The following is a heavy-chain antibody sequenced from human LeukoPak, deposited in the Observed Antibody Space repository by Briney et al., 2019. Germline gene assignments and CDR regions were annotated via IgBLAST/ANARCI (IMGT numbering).Heavy chain of an antibody. D-gene: IGHD1-1*01. J-gene: IGHJ6*03. CDR1: GGTFSSYA. Sequence: SVKVSCKASGGTFSSYAISWVRQAPGQGLEWMGGIIPISGTANYAQKFQGRVTITTDESTSTAYMELSSLRSEDTAVYYCARGSFLWNYYYYYMDVWGKGTTVTVSS. V-gene: IGHV1-69*05. CDR2: IIPISGTA. CDR3: ARGSFLWNYYYYYMDV.